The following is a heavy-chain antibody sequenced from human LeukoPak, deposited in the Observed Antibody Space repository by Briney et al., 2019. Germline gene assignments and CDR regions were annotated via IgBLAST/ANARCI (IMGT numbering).Heavy chain of an antibody. Sequence: GGSLRLSCAASGFTFSECWLSWVRQAPGKGLEWVANINQDGSERYFVDSVRGRFTISRDNAKNSLFLEVNALRAEDTAVYYYARSPPAQARWGCYFDYWGQGTLVTVSS. CDR3: ARSPPAQARWGCYFDY. CDR1: GFTFSECW. CDR2: INQDGSER. J-gene: IGHJ4*02. D-gene: IGHD4-23*01. V-gene: IGHV3-7*01.